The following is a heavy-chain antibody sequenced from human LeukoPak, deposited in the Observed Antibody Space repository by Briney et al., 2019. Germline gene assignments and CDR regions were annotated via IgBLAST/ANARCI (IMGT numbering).Heavy chain of an antibody. CDR1: GFTFSDYS. D-gene: IGHD3-10*01. CDR2: ISDRGRYI. CDR3: ARVRGLPQGGDAFDI. J-gene: IGHJ3*02. V-gene: IGHV3-21*01. Sequence: GGSLRLSCAASGFTFSDYSMNWVRQAPGKGLEWVSSISDRGRYIFNADSVKGRFTISRDNSNNSLYLQMNSLRAEDTAVYYCARVRGLPQGGDAFDIWGQGTMVTVSS.